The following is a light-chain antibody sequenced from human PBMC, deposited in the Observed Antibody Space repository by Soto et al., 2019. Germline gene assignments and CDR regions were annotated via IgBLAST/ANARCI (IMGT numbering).Light chain of an antibody. CDR3: SSYTSSSTLV. CDR1: SSDVGGYNY. J-gene: IGLJ1*01. V-gene: IGLV2-14*01. Sequence: PASVSGSPGQSITISCTGTSSDVGGYNYVSWYQQHPGKAPKLMIYEVSNRPSGVSNRFSGSKSGNTASLTISGLQAEDEADYYCSSYTSSSTLVFGTGTKVTV. CDR2: EVS.